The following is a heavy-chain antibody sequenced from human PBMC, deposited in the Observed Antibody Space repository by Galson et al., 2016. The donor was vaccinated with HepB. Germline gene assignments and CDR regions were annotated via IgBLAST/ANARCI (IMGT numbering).Heavy chain of an antibody. CDR2: ISWNSASV. D-gene: IGHD3-10*01. V-gene: IGHV3-9*01. CDR1: GFIFDDYA. J-gene: IGHJ3*01. Sequence: SLRLSCAASGFIFDDYALHWVRQAPGKAPECVSSISWNSASVAYREAVEGRFTISRDNAKNFVFLQMNHLRPEDTALYFCARDREMVQGVTVGVGAFDLWGQGTMVIVSS. CDR3: ARDREMVQGVTVGVGAFDL.